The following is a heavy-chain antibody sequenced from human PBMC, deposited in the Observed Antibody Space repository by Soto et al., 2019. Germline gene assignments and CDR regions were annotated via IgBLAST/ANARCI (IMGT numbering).Heavy chain of an antibody. D-gene: IGHD4-17*01. Sequence: QVQLKESGPGLVKPSETLSLTCSVSGSSISPFYWSWIRQPPGKGPEWIGNIYYTGSTNYGPSLKSRVIISGDSSKKQISLRLTSLTAADTAVYFCTRVGGYYGDYPNFDYWVQGALVTVSS. V-gene: IGHV4-59*01. J-gene: IGHJ4*02. CDR3: TRVGGYYGDYPNFDY. CDR2: IYYTGST. CDR1: GSSISPFY.